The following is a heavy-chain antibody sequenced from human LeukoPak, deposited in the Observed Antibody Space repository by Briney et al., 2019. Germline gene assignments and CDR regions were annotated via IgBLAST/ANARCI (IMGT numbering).Heavy chain of an antibody. D-gene: IGHD1-26*01. V-gene: IGHV4-59*01. J-gene: IGHJ3*02. CDR1: GGSISSYY. CDR3: ARYIVSYPHDAFDI. CDR2: IYYSGST. Sequence: SETLSLTCSVSGGSISSYYWSWIRQPPGKGLEWIGYIYYSGSTSYNPSLKSRVTISVDTSKKQFSLKLSSVTAADTAFYYCARYIVSYPHDAFDIWGQGTMVTVSS.